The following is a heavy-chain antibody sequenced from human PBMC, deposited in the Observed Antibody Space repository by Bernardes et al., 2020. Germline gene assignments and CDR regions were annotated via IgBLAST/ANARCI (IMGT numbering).Heavy chain of an antibody. CDR1: GGSISSSIYY. D-gene: IGHD3-9*01. V-gene: IGHV4-39*01. J-gene: IGHJ3*01. CDR2: IYYTGST. Sequence: SETLSLTCTVSGGSISSSIYYWGWIRQPPGKGLEWIGSIYYTGSTYFNPSLNSRVTLSVDTSKNQFSLKLSSVTAADTAVYYCASLVSSGYITWGQGTMVTVSS. CDR3: ASLVSSGYIT.